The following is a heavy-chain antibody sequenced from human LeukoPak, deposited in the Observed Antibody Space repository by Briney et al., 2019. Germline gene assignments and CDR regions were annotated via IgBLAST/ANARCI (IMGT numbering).Heavy chain of an antibody. CDR1: GFNFKTYA. CDR2: ISFDGSNK. Sequence: GKSLRLSCTVSGFNFKTYAMHWVRQAPGRGLEWVAVISFDGSNKYFADSVDGRFAISRDDSKSTMTLYLNSLRVDDTAMYYCVRGSYSSGWYWYFDYWGQGTLVTVSS. V-gene: IGHV3-30*09. J-gene: IGHJ4*02. CDR3: VRGSYSSGWYWYFDY. D-gene: IGHD6-19*01.